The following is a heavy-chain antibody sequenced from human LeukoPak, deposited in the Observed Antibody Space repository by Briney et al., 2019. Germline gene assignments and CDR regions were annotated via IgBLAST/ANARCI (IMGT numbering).Heavy chain of an antibody. J-gene: IGHJ4*02. D-gene: IGHD6-25*01. Sequence: PGGSLRLSCAASGFTFTNYWVTWVRQGPGKGLEWVANIKQDGSEKYYIASVRGRFTISRDNAKNSLYLQMNSLTVEDTAVYYCARSNLAAFDSWGQGPLVTVSS. CDR2: IKQDGSEK. CDR1: GFTFTNYW. V-gene: IGHV3-7*04. CDR3: ARSNLAAFDS.